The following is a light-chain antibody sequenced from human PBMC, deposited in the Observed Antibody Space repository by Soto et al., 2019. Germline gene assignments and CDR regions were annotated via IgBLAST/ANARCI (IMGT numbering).Light chain of an antibody. Sequence: QAVLTQTPSASGTPGQRVTISCSGGSSNIGRNNVNWYQQLPGTAPKLLIYNTSQRPSGVPDRFSGSKSGTSASLAISGLQSEDEADYYCAAWDESLIGYVFATGTQLTVL. J-gene: IGLJ1*01. CDR2: NTS. CDR1: SSNIGRNN. V-gene: IGLV1-44*01. CDR3: AAWDESLIGYV.